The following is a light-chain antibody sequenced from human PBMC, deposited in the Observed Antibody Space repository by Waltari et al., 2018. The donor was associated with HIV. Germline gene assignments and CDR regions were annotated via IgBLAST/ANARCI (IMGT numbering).Light chain of an antibody. J-gene: IGLJ2*01. CDR2: QMN. CDR1: NLGHKH. V-gene: IGLV3-1*01. CDR3: QAWTSPGSI. Sequence: SSDWSQQPSVSVSSGQTVTITCSGDNLGHKHVYWYQQRPGQSPVLVMSQMNKRPSGIPERFAGSKSVNTASLTISGTQTGDEATYYCQAWTSPGSIFGGGTILTVL.